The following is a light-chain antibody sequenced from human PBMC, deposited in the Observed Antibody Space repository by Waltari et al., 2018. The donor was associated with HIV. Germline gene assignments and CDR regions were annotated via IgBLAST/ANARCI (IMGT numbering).Light chain of an antibody. Sequence: EFVLTQSPGTLYLSPGERATLSCRASQSVSSSYLAWYQQRPGQAPRLLIYGASSRAAGNPDRFTGSGSGTDFTLTISRLEPEDFAVYYCQHFDTSLPKYTFGQGTKLEIK. CDR3: QHFDTSLPKYT. V-gene: IGKV3-20*01. CDR2: GAS. J-gene: IGKJ2*01. CDR1: QSVSSSY.